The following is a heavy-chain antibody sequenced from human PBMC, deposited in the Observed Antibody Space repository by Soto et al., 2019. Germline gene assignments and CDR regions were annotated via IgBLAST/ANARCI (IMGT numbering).Heavy chain of an antibody. D-gene: IGHD2-2*01. CDR3: ARVAGFCSSISCYQIDY. V-gene: IGHV1-2*02. CDR1: GFTFTGYY. J-gene: IGHJ4*02. Sequence: ASVKVSCKTSGFTFTGYYMHWLRQSPGQGLEWMGWINPNSGGINSAQKFQGRVTMTRDTSISTAYMELSRLRSDDTAVYYCARVAGFCSSISCYQIDYWGQGTLVTVSS. CDR2: INPNSGGI.